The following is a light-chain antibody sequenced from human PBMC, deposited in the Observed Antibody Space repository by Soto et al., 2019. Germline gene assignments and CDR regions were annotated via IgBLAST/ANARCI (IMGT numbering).Light chain of an antibody. CDR3: SSYAGSSWV. V-gene: IGLV2-8*01. CDR2: DVS. Sequence: QAVVTQPPSASGSPGQSVTISCTGTSSDVGAYNYVSWYQQHPGKAPKLMLYDVSKRPSGVPYRFSGSKSGNAASLTVSGLQGEDEADYYCSSYAGSSWVFGGGTKLTVL. CDR1: SSDVGAYNY. J-gene: IGLJ3*02.